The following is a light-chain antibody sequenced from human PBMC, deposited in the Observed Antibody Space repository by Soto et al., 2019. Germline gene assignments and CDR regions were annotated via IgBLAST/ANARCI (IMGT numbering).Light chain of an antibody. Sequence: EIVMTQSPATLSVSPGEGATLSCRASQSVYSNLAWHQQKPGQAPRLLIYDASNRATGIPARFSGSGSGTDFTLTISSLEPEDFAVYYCQQRSNWPPRITFGQGTRLEIK. CDR2: DAS. J-gene: IGKJ5*01. V-gene: IGKV3-11*01. CDR3: QQRSNWPPRIT. CDR1: QSVYSN.